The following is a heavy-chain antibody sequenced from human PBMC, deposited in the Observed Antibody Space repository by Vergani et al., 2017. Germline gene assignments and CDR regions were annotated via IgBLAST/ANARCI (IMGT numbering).Heavy chain of an antibody. CDR2: IDSGGST. V-gene: IGHV3-53*02. Sequence: EVQLVETGGGLIQPGGSLRLSCEASGFTVSSNYMSWVHQAPGKGLEWVSVIDSGGSTYYADSVKGRLTISRDNSKTTLYLQMNSLRAEDTAVYYCAKDGYYDILTGHAGGMDVWGQGTTVTVSS. J-gene: IGHJ6*02. D-gene: IGHD3-9*01. CDR1: GFTVSSNY. CDR3: AKDGYYDILTGHAGGMDV.